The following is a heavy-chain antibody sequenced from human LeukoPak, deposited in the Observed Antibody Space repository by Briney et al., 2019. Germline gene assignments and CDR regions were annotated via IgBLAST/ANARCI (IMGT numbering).Heavy chain of an antibody. J-gene: IGHJ5*02. V-gene: IGHV3-23*01. CDR2: ITESGGYT. CDR1: GFSFSNYA. D-gene: IGHD1-26*01. CDR3: AKDFSGSWQFDP. Sequence: GGSLRLSCAASGFSFSNYAMTWVRQAPGKGLEWVSSITESGGYTYYADSVKGRFAISRDNSKNTLFLQMNSLRVEDTAVYYCAKDFSGSWQFDPWGQGTLVTVSS.